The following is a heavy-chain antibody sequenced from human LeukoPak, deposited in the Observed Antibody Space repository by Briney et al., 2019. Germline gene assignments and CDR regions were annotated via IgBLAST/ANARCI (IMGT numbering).Heavy chain of an antibody. CDR1: GYTFTNYA. D-gene: IGHD5-24*01. CDR3: AIRDGHRDY. J-gene: IGHJ4*02. Sequence: ASVNVSCKASGYTFTNYAMHWVRQAPGQTLEWLGWINPGNGYTKYSQEFQGRVTITRDKSASTAYMDLSSLRSEEMAVYYCAIRDGHRDYWGQGTLVTVSS. V-gene: IGHV1-3*03. CDR2: INPGNGYT.